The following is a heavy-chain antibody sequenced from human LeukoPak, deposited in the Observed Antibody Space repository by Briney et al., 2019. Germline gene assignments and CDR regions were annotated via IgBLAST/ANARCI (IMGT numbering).Heavy chain of an antibody. D-gene: IGHD6-13*01. V-gene: IGHV3-66*01. Sequence: GRSLRLSCAASGVSVSSNFMICVRQAPGKGLEWVSLIYSGGETSYADSVKGRFSISRDNSKNTLYLQMNSLRVEDTAVYYCTRDPPAVAINTYAWGQGTLVTVSS. CDR1: GVSVSSNF. CDR2: IYSGGET. CDR3: TRDPPAVAINTYA. J-gene: IGHJ5*02.